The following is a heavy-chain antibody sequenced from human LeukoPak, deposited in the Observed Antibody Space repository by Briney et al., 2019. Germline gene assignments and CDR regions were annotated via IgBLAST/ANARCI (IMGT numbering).Heavy chain of an antibody. CDR3: AREEYSSSSNVFDI. CDR1: GYTFTGYY. V-gene: IGHV1-2*02. Sequence: ASVKVSCKASGYTFTGYYMHWVRQAPGQGLEWMGWINPNSGGTKYAQKFQGRVTMTRGTSISTAYMELSRLRSDDTAVYYCAREEYSSSSNVFDIWGQGTMVTVSS. CDR2: INPNSGGT. J-gene: IGHJ3*02. D-gene: IGHD6-6*01.